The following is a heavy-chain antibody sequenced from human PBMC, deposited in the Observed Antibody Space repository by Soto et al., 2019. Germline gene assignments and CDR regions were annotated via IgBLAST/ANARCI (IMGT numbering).Heavy chain of an antibody. V-gene: IGHV3-23*01. Sequence: PGGSLRLSCAASGFTFNSYAMSWVRQAPGKGLEWVSSVSGLGATTHHADSVQGRFTISRDNSRNTLYLQMNSLRAEDTAVYYCAKLSQYSSSYYFHSWSQGTLVTVSS. CDR3: AKLSQYSSSYYFHS. J-gene: IGHJ4*02. CDR1: GFTFNSYA. CDR2: VSGLGATT. D-gene: IGHD6-6*01.